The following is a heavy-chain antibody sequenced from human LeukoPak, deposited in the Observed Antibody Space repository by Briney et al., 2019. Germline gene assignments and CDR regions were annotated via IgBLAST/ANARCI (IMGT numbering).Heavy chain of an antibody. Sequence: ASVKVSCKASGGTFSSYAIGWVRQAPGQGLEWMGGIIPIFGTANYAQKFQGRVTITADKSTSTAYMELSSLRSEDTAVYYCARGRGYSYGYFAWWGQGTLVTVSS. D-gene: IGHD5-18*01. V-gene: IGHV1-69*06. CDR1: GGTFSSYA. CDR2: IIPIFGTA. J-gene: IGHJ4*02. CDR3: ARGRGYSYGYFAW.